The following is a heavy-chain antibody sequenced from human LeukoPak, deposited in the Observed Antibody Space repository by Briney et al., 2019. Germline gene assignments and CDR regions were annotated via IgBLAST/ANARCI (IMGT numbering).Heavy chain of an antibody. CDR3: AKDFWVGGQGGGDF. CDR2: IQHDGSGQ. Sequence: PGGSLRLACTASGFMFSSYGMHWVRQAPGKGLDWMAYIQHDGSGQFYADSVKGRFTIPRDNSKNTVYLQMNSLRAEDAAIYYCAKDFWVGGQGGGDFWGQGTLVTVSS. V-gene: IGHV3-30*02. J-gene: IGHJ4*02. CDR1: GFMFSSYG. D-gene: IGHD3-16*01.